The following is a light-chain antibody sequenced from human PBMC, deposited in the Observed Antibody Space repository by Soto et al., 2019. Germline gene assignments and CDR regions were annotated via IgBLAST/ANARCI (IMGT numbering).Light chain of an antibody. Sequence: SSLTQPASVSGAPGQSITISRTGTNSDVGGYNYVSWYQQHPGKAPKLMIYDVSNRPSGVSNRFSGSKSGNTASLTISGLQAEDEADYYCSSYTSSSTRVFGTGTKVTVL. CDR2: DVS. CDR3: SSYTSSSTRV. J-gene: IGLJ1*01. V-gene: IGLV2-14*01. CDR1: NSDVGGYNY.